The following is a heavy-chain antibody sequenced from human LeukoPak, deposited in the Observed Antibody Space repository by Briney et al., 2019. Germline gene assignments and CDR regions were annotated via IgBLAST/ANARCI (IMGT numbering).Heavy chain of an antibody. J-gene: IGHJ4*02. Sequence: RAGGSLRLSCAASGFTFSSYAMSWVRQAPGKGLEWVSAISGSGGSTYYADSVKGRFTISRDNAKNSLYLLMNSLRTEDTAVYYCAATYYYDGSGDYWGQGTLVTVSS. CDR1: GFTFSSYA. V-gene: IGHV3-23*01. CDR3: AATYYYDGSGDY. CDR2: ISGSGGST. D-gene: IGHD3-22*01.